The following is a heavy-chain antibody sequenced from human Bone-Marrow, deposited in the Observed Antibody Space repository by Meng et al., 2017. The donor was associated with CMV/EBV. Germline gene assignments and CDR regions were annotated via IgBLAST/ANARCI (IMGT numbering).Heavy chain of an antibody. CDR1: GFAFSSTS. CDR3: ARLATIEGFDY. Sequence: SCVACGFAFSSTSMNWLRQAPGKVLELVSSITGSSSRLCYAASVKGRFTISRDNSKNSLYLQMNRLRAEDTAVYYCARLATIEGFDYWGQGTLVTVSS. D-gene: IGHD5-24*01. V-gene: IGHV3-21*01. CDR2: ITGSSSRL. J-gene: IGHJ4*02.